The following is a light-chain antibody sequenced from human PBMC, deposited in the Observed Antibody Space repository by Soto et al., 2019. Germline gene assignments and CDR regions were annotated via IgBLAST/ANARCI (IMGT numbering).Light chain of an antibody. CDR2: GGS. J-gene: IGKJ2*01. CDR3: QQYYFLPYT. CDR1: QGINSF. V-gene: IGKV1D-8*01. Sequence: VISMTQSPSVISASTGDKVTIRCRVSQGINSFLAWYQQKPGKAPNLLIYGGSSFQSGVPSRFSGSGSGTDFNLTINDLQSEDLATYYCQQYYFLPYTFSQGTKLQIK.